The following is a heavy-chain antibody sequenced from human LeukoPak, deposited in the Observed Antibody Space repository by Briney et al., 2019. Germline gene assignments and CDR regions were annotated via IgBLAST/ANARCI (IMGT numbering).Heavy chain of an antibody. V-gene: IGHV4-38-2*02. CDR1: GYSISSGYY. J-gene: IGHJ6*03. CDR2: ISHSGST. CDR3: ARGPSYYYYYMDV. Sequence: PSETLSLTCTVSGYSISSGYYWGWIRQPPGKGLEWIGSISHSGSTYYNPSLKSRVTISVDTSKNQFSLKLSSVTAADTAVYYCARGPSYYYYYMDVWGKGTTVTVSS.